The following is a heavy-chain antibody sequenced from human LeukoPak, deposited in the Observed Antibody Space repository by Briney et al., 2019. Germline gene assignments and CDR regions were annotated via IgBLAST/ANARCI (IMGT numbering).Heavy chain of an antibody. Sequence: PSETLSLTCAVSGYSISRSYYWGWIRQPTGKGLEWIGSIYHSGSTHYTPSLNSRIIISVATSRNPFSLKLSSVPAADTAVYYCARHHRNPALVVGYFDYWGQGTLVTVSS. V-gene: IGHV4-38-2*01. CDR1: GYSISRSYY. CDR2: IYHSGST. D-gene: IGHD5-18*01. CDR3: ARHHRNPALVVGYFDY. J-gene: IGHJ4*02.